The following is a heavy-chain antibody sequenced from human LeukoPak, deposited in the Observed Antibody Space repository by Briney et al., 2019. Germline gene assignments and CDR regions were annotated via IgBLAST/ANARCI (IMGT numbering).Heavy chain of an antibody. CDR3: ARDMYYYDSSGYRYFDY. D-gene: IGHD3-22*01. J-gene: IGHJ4*02. V-gene: IGHV4-39*07. CDR2: IYYRGST. Sequence: PSETLSLTCTVSGGSISSSSHYWGWIRQPPGKGLEWIGSIYYRGSTYYNPSLKSRVTMSVDTSKNQFSLKLSSVTAADTAVYYCARDMYYYDSSGYRYFDYWGQGTLVSVSS. CDR1: GGSISSSSHY.